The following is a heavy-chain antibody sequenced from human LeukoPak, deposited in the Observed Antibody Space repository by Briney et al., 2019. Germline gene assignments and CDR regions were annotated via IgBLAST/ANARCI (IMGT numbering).Heavy chain of an antibody. D-gene: IGHD3-16*02. CDR1: GFTFSNYW. V-gene: IGHV3-48*01. Sequence: GGSLRLSCAAFGFTFSNYWMNWVRQAPGKGLEWVSYISSSSSTIYYADSVKGRFTISRDNAKNSLYLQMNSLRAEDTAVYYCARGNRGLDYWGQGTLVTVSS. CDR2: ISSSSSTI. J-gene: IGHJ4*02. CDR3: ARGNRGLDY.